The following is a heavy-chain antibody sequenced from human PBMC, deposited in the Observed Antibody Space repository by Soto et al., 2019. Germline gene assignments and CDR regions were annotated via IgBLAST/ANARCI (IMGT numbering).Heavy chain of an antibody. CDR1: GFTFSSYA. J-gene: IGHJ4*02. D-gene: IGHD2-15*01. CDR3: AKTPLGYCSGGSCYSMWYFDY. Sequence: GGSLRLSCAASGFTFSSYAMSWVRQAPGKGLEWVSAISGSGGSTYYADSVKGRFTISRDNSKNTLYLQMNSLRAEDTAVYYCAKTPLGYCSGGSCYSMWYFDYWGQGTLVT. V-gene: IGHV3-23*01. CDR2: ISGSGGST.